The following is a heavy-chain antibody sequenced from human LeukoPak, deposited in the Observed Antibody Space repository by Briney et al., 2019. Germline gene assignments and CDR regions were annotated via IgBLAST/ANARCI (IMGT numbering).Heavy chain of an antibody. CDR1: GYTFTSYG. CDR3: ARADYCSSTSCYPYYFDY. J-gene: IGHJ4*02. CDR2: ISAYNGNT. Sequence: GASVKVSCKASGYTFTSYGISWVRQALGQGLEWMGWISAYNGNTNYAQKLQGRVTMTTDTSTSTAYMELRSLRSDDTAVYYCARADYCSSTSCYPYYFDYWGQGTLVTVSS. V-gene: IGHV1-18*01. D-gene: IGHD2-2*01.